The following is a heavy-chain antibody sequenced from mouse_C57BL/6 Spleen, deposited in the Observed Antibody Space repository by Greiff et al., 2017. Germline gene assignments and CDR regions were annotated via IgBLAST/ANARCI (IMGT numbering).Heavy chain of an antibody. CDR1: GFTFSSYT. Sequence: EVKLVESGGGLVKPGGSLKLSCAASGFTFSSYTMSWVRQTPEKRLEWVATISGGGGNTYYPDSVKGRFTISRDNAKNTLYLQMSSLRSEDTALYYCARHGDYGFAYWGQGTLVTVSA. CDR3: ARHGDYGFAY. J-gene: IGHJ3*01. CDR2: ISGGGGNT. V-gene: IGHV5-9*01. D-gene: IGHD2-4*01.